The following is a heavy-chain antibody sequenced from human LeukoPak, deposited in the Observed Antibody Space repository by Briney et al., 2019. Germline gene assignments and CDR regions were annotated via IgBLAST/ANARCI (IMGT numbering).Heavy chain of an antibody. V-gene: IGHV1-46*01. CDR3: AREADSSSWSHIDY. CDR1: GYTFTGYY. J-gene: IGHJ4*02. Sequence: ASVKVSCKASGYTFTGYYMHWVRQAPGQGLEWMGIINPSGGGITYAQKFQGRVTMTRDTSTSTIYMDLNRLRSEDTAVYYCAREADSSSWSHIDYWGQGTLVTVSS. CDR2: INPSGGGI. D-gene: IGHD6-13*01.